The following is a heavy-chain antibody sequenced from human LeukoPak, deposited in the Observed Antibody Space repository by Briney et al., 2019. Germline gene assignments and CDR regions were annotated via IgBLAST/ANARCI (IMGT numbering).Heavy chain of an antibody. Sequence: SETLSLTCTVSGGSISSYYWSWIRQPPGKGLEWIGYIYYSGSTNYNPSLKSRVTISVDTSKNQFSLKLSSVTAADTAVYYCARDCGSDAFDIWGQGTMVTVSS. CDR1: GGSISSYY. J-gene: IGHJ3*02. CDR3: ARDCGSDAFDI. CDR2: IYYSGST. V-gene: IGHV4-59*01.